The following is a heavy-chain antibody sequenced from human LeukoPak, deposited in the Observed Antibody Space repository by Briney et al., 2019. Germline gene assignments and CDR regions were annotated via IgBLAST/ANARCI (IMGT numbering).Heavy chain of an antibody. CDR1: GFTFSSYA. Sequence: PGGSLRLSCAASGFTFSSYAMHWVRQAPGKGLEYVSAISSNGGSTYYANSVKGRFTISRDNSKNTLYLQMGSLRAEDMAVYYCARAGYDFWSGSIYYSDYWGQGTLVTVSS. CDR3: ARAGYDFWSGSIYYSDY. CDR2: ISSNGGST. V-gene: IGHV3-64*01. D-gene: IGHD3-3*01. J-gene: IGHJ4*02.